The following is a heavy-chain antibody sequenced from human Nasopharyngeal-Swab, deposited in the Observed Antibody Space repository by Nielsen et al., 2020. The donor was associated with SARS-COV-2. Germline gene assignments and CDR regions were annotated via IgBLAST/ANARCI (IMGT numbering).Heavy chain of an antibody. V-gene: IGHV4-59*01. CDR2: IYYSGST. Sequence: SETLSLTSTVSGGSISSYYWSWIRQPPGKGLEWIGYIYYSGSTNYNPSLKSRVTISVDTSKNQFSLKLSSVTAADTAVYYCARGTIRGYYYYYMDVWGKGTTVTVSS. J-gene: IGHJ6*03. D-gene: IGHD3-9*01. CDR3: ARGTIRGYYYYYMDV. CDR1: GGSISSYY.